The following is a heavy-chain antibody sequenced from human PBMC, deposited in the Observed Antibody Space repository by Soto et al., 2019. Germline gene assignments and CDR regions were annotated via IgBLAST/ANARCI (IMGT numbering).Heavy chain of an antibody. CDR3: ARAGDCSSTSCYVGWYYYYGMDV. D-gene: IGHD2-2*01. CDR2: IWSDGSNK. J-gene: IGHJ6*02. V-gene: IGHV3-33*01. CDR1: GFTFSSYG. Sequence: QVQLVESGGGVVQPGRSLRLSCAASGFTFSSYGMHWVRQAPGKGLEWVAVIWSDGSNKYYADSVKGRFTISRDNSKNTLYLQMNSLRAEDTAVYYCARAGDCSSTSCYVGWYYYYGMDVWGQGTTVTVSS.